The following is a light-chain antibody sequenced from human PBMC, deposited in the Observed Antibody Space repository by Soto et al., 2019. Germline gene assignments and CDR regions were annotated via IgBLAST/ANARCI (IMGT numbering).Light chain of an antibody. Sequence: QTVVTQEPSFSVSPGGTVTLTCGLSSGSVSTNYYPSWYQQTPGQAPRTLIYSTNTRSSGVPARFSGSILGNKAALTITGAQADDESDYYCVLYMGSGIWVFGGGTKLTVL. J-gene: IGLJ3*02. CDR1: SGSVSTNYY. CDR2: STN. V-gene: IGLV8-61*01. CDR3: VLYMGSGIWV.